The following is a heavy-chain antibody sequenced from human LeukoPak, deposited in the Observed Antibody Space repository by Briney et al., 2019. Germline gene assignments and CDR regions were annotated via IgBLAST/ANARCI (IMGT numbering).Heavy chain of an antibody. CDR2: IFSSGST. CDR3: ARSPRGSYPNFDY. J-gene: IGHJ4*02. Sequence: SETLSLTCTVSGGAISSYYWSWIRQPPGKGLEWIGSIFSSGSTNYKPSLRSRVTISLDTSKNQFSLRLTSVTAADTAVYYCARSPRGSYPNFDYWGQGALFTVSS. V-gene: IGHV4-59*01. CDR1: GGAISSYY. D-gene: IGHD3-3*01.